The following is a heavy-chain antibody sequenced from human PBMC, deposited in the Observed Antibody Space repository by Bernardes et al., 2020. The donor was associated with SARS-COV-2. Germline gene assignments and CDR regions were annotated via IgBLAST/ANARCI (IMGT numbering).Heavy chain of an antibody. CDR1: GYTFTGYY. V-gene: IGHV1-2*04. CDR3: ARAGGNYRLYYYGMDV. CDR2: INPNSGGT. Sequence: ASVKDSCKASGYTFTGYYMHWVRQAPGQGLEWMGWINPNSGGTNYAQKFQGWVTMTRDTSISTAYMELSRLRSDDTAVYYCARAGGNYRLYYYGMDVWGQGTTVTVSS. J-gene: IGHJ6*02. D-gene: IGHD3-16*02.